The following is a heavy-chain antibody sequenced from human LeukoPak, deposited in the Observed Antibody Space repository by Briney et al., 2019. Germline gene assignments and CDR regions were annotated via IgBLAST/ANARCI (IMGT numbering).Heavy chain of an antibody. Sequence: SETLSLTCTVSGYSISSGYYWGWIRQPPGKGLEWIGSIYHSGSTYYNPSLKSRVTISVDTSKNQLSLKLSSVTAADTAVYYCASTAKYSGYHFDYWGQGTLVTVSS. CDR1: GYSISSGYY. V-gene: IGHV4-38-2*02. CDR3: ASTAKYSGYHFDY. J-gene: IGHJ4*02. CDR2: IYHSGST. D-gene: IGHD5-12*01.